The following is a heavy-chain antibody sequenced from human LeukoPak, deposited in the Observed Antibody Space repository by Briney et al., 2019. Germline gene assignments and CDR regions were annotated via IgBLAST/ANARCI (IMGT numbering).Heavy chain of an antibody. D-gene: IGHD3-10*01. CDR3: AKDGREYYFVSGSHYRGSKWFDP. CDR2: ISSSSTTI. V-gene: IGHV3-48*01. Sequence: GGSLRLSCAASGFTFSNYDMNWVRQPPGKGLEWVSYISSSSTTIYYADPVKGRFTISRDNAKNSLYLQMSSLRGEDTAVYYCAKDGREYYFVSGSHYRGSKWFDPWGQGTLVTVSS. CDR1: GFTFSNYD. J-gene: IGHJ5*02.